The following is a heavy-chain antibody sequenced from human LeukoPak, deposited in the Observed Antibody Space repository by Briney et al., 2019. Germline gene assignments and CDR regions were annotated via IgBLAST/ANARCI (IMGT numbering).Heavy chain of an antibody. V-gene: IGHV3-23*01. CDR1: GFTFSTYA. D-gene: IGHD5-12*01. CDR3: AKGGLPFVDILATIS. Sequence: GGSLRLSCAASGFTFSTYAMSWVRQAPGKGLEWVSGLSGSGSSAYYADSVKGRFTISRDNSKNTLYLQMNSLRPEDTAVYYCAKGGLPFVDILATISWGQGTLVTVSS. J-gene: IGHJ5*02. CDR2: LSGSGSSA.